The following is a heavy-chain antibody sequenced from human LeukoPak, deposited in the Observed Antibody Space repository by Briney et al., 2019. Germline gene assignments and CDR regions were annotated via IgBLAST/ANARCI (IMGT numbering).Heavy chain of an antibody. Sequence: GGSLRLSCAASGFTFSSYEKNWVRKAPGKGLEWVSYISSSGSNIYYADSVKGRFTIYRDNAKNSLYLQMNSLRAEDTAVYYCARHSSGWYGGIDYGGQGTLVTVSS. CDR1: GFTFSSYE. D-gene: IGHD6-19*01. V-gene: IGHV3-48*03. J-gene: IGHJ4*02. CDR2: ISSSGSNI. CDR3: ARHSSGWYGGIDY.